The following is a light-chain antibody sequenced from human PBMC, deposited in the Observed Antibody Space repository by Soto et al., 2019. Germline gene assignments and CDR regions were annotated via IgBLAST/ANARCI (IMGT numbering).Light chain of an antibody. CDR1: SRDVGAYDY. CDR3: CSYADGSIYF. Sequence: QSVLTQPASVSGSPGQSITISCTGTSRDVGAYDYVSWYLQYPDKAPQLLIYYVDHRPSGVSSRFSGSKSGNTASLTISGLQAADEGDYYCCSYADGSIYFFGTGTKATVL. CDR2: YVD. V-gene: IGLV2-14*03. J-gene: IGLJ1*01.